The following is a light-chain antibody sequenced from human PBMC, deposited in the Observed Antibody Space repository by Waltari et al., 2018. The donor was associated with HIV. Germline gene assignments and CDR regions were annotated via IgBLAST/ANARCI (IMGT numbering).Light chain of an antibody. CDR1: QSVTSY. Sequence: DIQMTQSPPSLFASLGDSVTITRRASQSVTSYLAWYQQKLESSPNLLICSPSTLVTGVSSTFSASGSGTHFTLTITNLQPDDVATYFCQQYDSYPWTFGQGTRV. V-gene: IGKV1-5*03. J-gene: IGKJ1*01. CDR2: SPS. CDR3: QQYDSYPWT.